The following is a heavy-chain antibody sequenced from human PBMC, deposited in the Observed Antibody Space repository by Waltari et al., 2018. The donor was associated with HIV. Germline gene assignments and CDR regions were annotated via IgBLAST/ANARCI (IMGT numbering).Heavy chain of an antibody. V-gene: IGHV4-34*01. CDR3: ARGLRDGYKY. CDR1: GGSFSGYY. CDR2: INHSGSP. Sequence: QVQLQQWGAGLLKPSETLSLTCAVYGGSFSGYYWSWIRQPPGKGLEWIGEINHSGSPNHNPALKGRVTISVDTSKNQFSLKLSSVTAADTAVYYCARGLRDGYKYWGQGTLVTVSS. J-gene: IGHJ4*02. D-gene: IGHD5-12*01.